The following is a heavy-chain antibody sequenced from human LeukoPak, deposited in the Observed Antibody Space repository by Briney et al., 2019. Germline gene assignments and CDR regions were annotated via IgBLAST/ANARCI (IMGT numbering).Heavy chain of an antibody. D-gene: IGHD3-22*01. Sequence: GGSLRLSCAASGFTFRSYSMHWVRQAPGKGLEWVSYISSTSSTIHYADSVKGRFTISRDNAKNSLYLQMNSLRDEDTAVYYCARAAPYYYDSSGYSAFDSWGQGTMVTVSA. V-gene: IGHV3-48*02. J-gene: IGHJ3*02. CDR3: ARAAPYYYDSSGYSAFDS. CDR1: GFTFRSYS. CDR2: ISSTSSTI.